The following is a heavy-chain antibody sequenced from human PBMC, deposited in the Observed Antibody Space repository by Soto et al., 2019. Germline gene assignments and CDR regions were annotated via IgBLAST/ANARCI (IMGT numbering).Heavy chain of an antibody. D-gene: IGHD1-26*01. CDR1: GGTFSSYA. Sequence: ASVKVSCKASGGTFSSYAISWVRQAPGQGLEWMGGIIPIFGTANYAQKFQGRVTITADESTSTAYMELSSLRSEDTAVYYCAREYGESYYSGDFDYWGQGTLVTVSS. CDR3: AREYGESYYSGDFDY. V-gene: IGHV1-69*13. J-gene: IGHJ4*02. CDR2: IIPIFGTA.